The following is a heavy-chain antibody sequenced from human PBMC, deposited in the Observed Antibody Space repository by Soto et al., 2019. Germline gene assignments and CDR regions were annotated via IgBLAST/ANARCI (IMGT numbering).Heavy chain of an antibody. CDR1: GGSISNSGDYY. Sequence: NPSETLSLTCTVSGGSISNSGDYYWSWIRQSPGRGLEWIGYIYHTGTTYYNPSLRGRAVVSADTSENQFSLKLSSVTAADTAMYYCARVRAYSYGYEDYWGQGTLVTAPQ. V-gene: IGHV4-30-4*01. J-gene: IGHJ4*02. D-gene: IGHD5-18*01. CDR2: IYHTGTT. CDR3: ARVRAYSYGYEDY.